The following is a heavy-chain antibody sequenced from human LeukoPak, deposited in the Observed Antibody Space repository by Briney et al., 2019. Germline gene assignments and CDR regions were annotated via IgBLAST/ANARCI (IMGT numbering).Heavy chain of an antibody. CDR3: ARRVGRYFGERAYYYNYMDV. CDR1: GGSISSYY. V-gene: IGHV4-4*07. CDR2: IYTSGST. J-gene: IGHJ6*03. D-gene: IGHD3-10*01. Sequence: SETLSLTCTVSGGSISSYYWSWIRQPAGKGLEWIGRIYTSGSTNYNPSLKGRVTMSVDTSKNQFSLKLSSVTAADTAVYYCARRVGRYFGERAYYYNYMDVWGKGTTVTISS.